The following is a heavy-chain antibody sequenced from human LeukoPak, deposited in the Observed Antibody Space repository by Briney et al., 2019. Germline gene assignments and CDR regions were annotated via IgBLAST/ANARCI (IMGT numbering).Heavy chain of an antibody. D-gene: IGHD3/OR15-3a*01. V-gene: IGHV3-30*18. CDR2: ISYDGSNK. CDR3: AKSRTGQQTLGDY. Sequence: PGGSLRLSCAASGFTFSSYGMHWVRQAPGKGLEWVAVISYDGSNKYYADSVKGRFTISRDNSKNTLYLQMNSLRAEDTAVYYCAKSRTGQQTLGDYWGQGTLVTVSS. CDR1: GFTFSSYG. J-gene: IGHJ4*02.